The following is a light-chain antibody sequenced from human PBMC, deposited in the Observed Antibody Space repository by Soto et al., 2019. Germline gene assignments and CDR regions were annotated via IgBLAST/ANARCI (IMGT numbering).Light chain of an antibody. CDR2: DAS. J-gene: IGKJ1*01. V-gene: IGKV3-11*01. CDR1: QSVSSDY. CDR3: QVRDVWPT. Sequence: EIVLTQSPGTLSLSPGERATLSCRASQSVSSDYLAWYQQKPGQAPRLIIYDASKRAPGIPARFSGSGSGTDFTLTISSPEPEDFAVYYCQVRDVWPTFGQGTKVEIK.